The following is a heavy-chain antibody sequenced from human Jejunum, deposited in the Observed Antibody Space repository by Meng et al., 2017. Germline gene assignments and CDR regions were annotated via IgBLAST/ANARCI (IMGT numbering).Heavy chain of an antibody. CDR3: ARWTPTRTGYYFDY. J-gene: IGHJ4*02. D-gene: IGHD1-14*01. Sequence: QVQLQESGPGLVKPSQTLSLTCTASGGSISSGYYYWSWIRQHPGKGLEWIGSIDTSGSTNHSPSLHSRLTISVDASKNQFSLKLGSVTAADTAVYYCARWTPTRTGYYFDYWGQGTLVTVSS. CDR2: IDTSGST. V-gene: IGHV4-31*03. CDR1: GGSISSGYYY.